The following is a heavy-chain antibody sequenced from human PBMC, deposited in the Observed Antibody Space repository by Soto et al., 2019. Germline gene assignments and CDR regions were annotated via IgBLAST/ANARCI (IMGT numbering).Heavy chain of an antibody. D-gene: IGHD3-9*01. CDR3: ARDLHPLRYFDWTPVDY. CDR2: ISAYNGNT. V-gene: IGHV1-18*01. J-gene: IGHJ4*02. CDR1: GYTFTSYG. Sequence: ASVKVSCKASGYTFTSYGISWVRQAPGQGLEWMGWISAYNGNTNYAQKLQGRVTMTTDTSTSTAYMELRSLRSDDTAVYYCARDLHPLRYFDWTPVDYWGQGTRVTGLL.